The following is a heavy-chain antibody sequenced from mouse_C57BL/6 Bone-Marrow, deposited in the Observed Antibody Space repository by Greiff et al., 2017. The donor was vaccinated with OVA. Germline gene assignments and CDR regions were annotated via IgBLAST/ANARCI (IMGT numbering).Heavy chain of an antibody. V-gene: IGHV1-85*01. Sequence: QVQLQQSGPELVKPGASVKLSCKASGYTFTSYDINWVKQRPGQGLEWIGWIYPRDGSTKYNEKFKGKATLTVDTSSSTAYMELHSLTSEDSAVYFCAREEGITTVVATDYWGKGTTLTVSS. J-gene: IGHJ2*01. CDR3: AREEGITTVVATDY. CDR1: GYTFTSYD. D-gene: IGHD1-1*01. CDR2: IYPRDGST.